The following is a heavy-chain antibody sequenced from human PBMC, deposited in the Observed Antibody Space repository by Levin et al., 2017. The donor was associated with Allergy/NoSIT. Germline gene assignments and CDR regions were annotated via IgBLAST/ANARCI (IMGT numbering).Heavy chain of an antibody. CDR1: GFTFNSYG. D-gene: IGHD1-26*01. J-gene: IGHJ4*02. V-gene: IGHV3-30*18. CDR2: ISYDGSEK. CDR3: AKARAGSTTARPTFDF. Sequence: GESLKISCVASGFTFNSYGIHWVRQAPGKGLEWVAVISYDGSEKYYADSVKGRYTVSRDNSKNTVHLQMNSLRVEDTAVYYCAKARAGSTTARPTFDFWGQGTLVTVSS.